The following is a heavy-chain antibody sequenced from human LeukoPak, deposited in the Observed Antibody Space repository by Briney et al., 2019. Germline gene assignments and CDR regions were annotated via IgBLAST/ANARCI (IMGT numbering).Heavy chain of an antibody. V-gene: IGHV1-69*04. CDR1: GYTFKNYG. D-gene: IGHD6-6*01. CDR3: AREEAARPFDY. J-gene: IGHJ4*02. Sequence: SVKVSCKASGYTFKNYGISWVRQAPGQGLEWMGRIIPIFGIANYAQKFQGRVTITADKSTSTAYMELSSLRSEDTAVYYCAREEAARPFDYWGQGTLVTVSS. CDR2: IIPIFGIA.